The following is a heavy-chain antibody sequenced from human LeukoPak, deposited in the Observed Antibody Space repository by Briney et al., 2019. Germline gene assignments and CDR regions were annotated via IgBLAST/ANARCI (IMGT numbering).Heavy chain of an antibody. V-gene: IGHV4-59*01. CDR1: GGSISSYY. J-gene: IGHJ5*02. CDR2: IYYNGNT. Sequence: PSETLSLTWTVSGGSISSYYWNWIRQPPGKGLEWIGYIYYNGNTYYNPSLKSRVTMSVDMSKNQLSLKLSSVTAADTAVYYCAREGYYYDSSGYTPFDPWGQETLVTVSS. D-gene: IGHD3-22*01. CDR3: AREGYYYDSSGYTPFDP.